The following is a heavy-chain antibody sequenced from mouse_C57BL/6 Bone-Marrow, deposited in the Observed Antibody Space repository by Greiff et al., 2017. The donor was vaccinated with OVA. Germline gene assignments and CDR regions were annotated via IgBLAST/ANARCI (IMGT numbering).Heavy chain of an antibody. J-gene: IGHJ2*01. Sequence: VQLQQSGAELVRPGASVKLSCTASGFNIKDDYMHWVKQRPEQGLEWIGWIDPENGDTEYASKFQGKATITADTSSNTAYLQLSSLTSEDTAVDYCTTHDGTGDYWGQGTTLTVSS. V-gene: IGHV14-4*01. CDR3: TTHDGTGDY. CDR2: IDPENGDT. CDR1: GFNIKDDY. D-gene: IGHD2-3*01.